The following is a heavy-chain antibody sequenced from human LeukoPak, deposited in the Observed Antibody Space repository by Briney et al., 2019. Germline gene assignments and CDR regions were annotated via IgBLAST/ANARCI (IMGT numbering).Heavy chain of an antibody. CDR2: IRPEGTTT. CDR1: GFTFSTYW. CDR3: ARDLDWILFDY. J-gene: IGHJ4*02. Sequence: GGSLRLSCAASGFTFSTYWMHWVRQAPGKGLVWVSRIRPEGTTTAYADSVKGRFTISRDNTKNTLFLQMNSLSAEDTAVYYCARDLDWILFDYWGQGTLVTVSS. V-gene: IGHV3-74*03. D-gene: IGHD3-9*01.